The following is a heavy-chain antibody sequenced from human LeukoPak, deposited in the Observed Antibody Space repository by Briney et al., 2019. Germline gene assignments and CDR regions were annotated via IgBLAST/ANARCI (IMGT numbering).Heavy chain of an antibody. J-gene: IGHJ5*02. V-gene: IGHV1-8*01. CDR3: ARAYCTNGVCYTAWFDP. Sequence: ASVKVSCKASGSTFTSYDINWVRQATGQGLEWMGWMNPNSGNTGYAQKFQGRVTMTRNTSISTAYMELSSLRSEDTAVYYRARAYCTNGVCYTAWFDPWGQGTLVTVSS. D-gene: IGHD2-8*01. CDR2: MNPNSGNT. CDR1: GSTFTSYD.